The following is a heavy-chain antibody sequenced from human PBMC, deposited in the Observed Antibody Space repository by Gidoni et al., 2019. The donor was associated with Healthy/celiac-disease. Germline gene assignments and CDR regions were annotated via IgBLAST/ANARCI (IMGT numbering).Heavy chain of an antibody. D-gene: IGHD2-8*01. CDR3: ARDSAPNGYLEI. Sequence: EVQLVESGGGLVQPGGSRRLPCAASGFSFSSYWMSWVRQAPGKGLEWVANIKQDGSEKYYVDSVKGRFTISRDNAKNSLYLQMNSLRAEDTAVYYCARDSAPNGYLEIGGQGTLVTVSS. CDR1: GFSFSSYW. V-gene: IGHV3-7*01. CDR2: IKQDGSEK. J-gene: IGHJ4*02.